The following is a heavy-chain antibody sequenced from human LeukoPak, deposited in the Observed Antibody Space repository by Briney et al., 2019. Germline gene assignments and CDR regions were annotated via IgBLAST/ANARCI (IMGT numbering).Heavy chain of an antibody. CDR1: GGSISSYY. CDR3: ASTGAGTYYYYYYMDV. D-gene: IGHD6-19*01. Sequence: SETLSLTCTVSGGSISSYYWSWIRQPPGKGLEWIGEIYHTGSTNYNPSLKSRVTISVDKSKNQFSLKVSSVTAADTAVYYCASTGAGTYYYYYYMDVWGKGTTVTVSS. V-gene: IGHV4-59*12. CDR2: IYHTGST. J-gene: IGHJ6*03.